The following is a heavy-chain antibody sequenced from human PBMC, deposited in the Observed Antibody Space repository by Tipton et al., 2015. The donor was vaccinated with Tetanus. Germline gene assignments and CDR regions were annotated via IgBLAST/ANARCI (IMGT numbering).Heavy chain of an antibody. CDR1: GGTFSGYY. Sequence: TLSLTCTIYGGTFSGYYCSWIRQPPGRGLEWIGEIHPSGSTNYNPSLTSRVTLSQDTSKSQFSLKLNSMTAADTAVYYCARVGYYYYYMDVWGQGTLVTVSS. D-gene: IGHD3-3*01. CDR2: IHPSGST. CDR3: ARVGYYYYYMDV. J-gene: IGHJ6*03. V-gene: IGHV4-34*01.